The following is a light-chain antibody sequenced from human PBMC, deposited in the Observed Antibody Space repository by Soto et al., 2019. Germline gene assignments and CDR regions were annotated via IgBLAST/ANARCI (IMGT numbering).Light chain of an antibody. Sequence: DIQMTQSPSSLSASVGDRVTITCRASQSISSWLAWYQQKPGKAPKLLIYKASSLESGVPSRFSGSGSGTDFTLTISSLQPDDFATYDCQQYNSYSRTFGQGTKVEIK. V-gene: IGKV1-5*03. CDR1: QSISSW. J-gene: IGKJ1*01. CDR3: QQYNSYSRT. CDR2: KAS.